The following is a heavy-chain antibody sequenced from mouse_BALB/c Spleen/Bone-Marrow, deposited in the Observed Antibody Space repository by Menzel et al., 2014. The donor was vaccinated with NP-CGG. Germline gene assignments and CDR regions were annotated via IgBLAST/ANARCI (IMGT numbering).Heavy chain of an antibody. J-gene: IGHJ3*01. CDR1: GYTFTSYY. Sequence: VQVVESGAELVKPGASVKLSCKSSGYTFTSYYMYWVKQRPGQGLEWIGGINPSNGGTNFSEKFKSKATLTVDKSSSTAYMQLSSLTSEDSAVYYCTREGTFFAYWGQGTLVTVSA. V-gene: IGHV1S81*02. D-gene: IGHD3-3*01. CDR3: TREGTFFAY. CDR2: INPSNGGT.